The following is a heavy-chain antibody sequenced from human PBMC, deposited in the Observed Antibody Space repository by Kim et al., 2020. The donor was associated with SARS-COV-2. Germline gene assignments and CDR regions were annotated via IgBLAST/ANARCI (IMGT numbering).Heavy chain of an antibody. J-gene: IGHJ6*02. D-gene: IGHD1-1*01. V-gene: IGHV4-31*02. CDR3: ARVKTTGHYYDTMDL. Sequence: NPSLKSRLTLSVDTSRNQISLKLSSVTPADTAVYYCARVKTTGHYYDTMDLWGQGTTVTVSS.